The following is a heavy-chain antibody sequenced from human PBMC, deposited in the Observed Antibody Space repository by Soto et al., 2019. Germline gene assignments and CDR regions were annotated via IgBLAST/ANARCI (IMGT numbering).Heavy chain of an antibody. D-gene: IGHD2-21*01. CDR1: GFTFSEYA. Sequence: PGGSLRLSCAASGFTFSEYAMTWVRQAPGKGLEWVSVIGGAGSNIYYADSVEGRFTVSGDDSKNTLYLRMDSLRVEDTAVYYCAKDFVIRNAVYDAFDTWGPGTMVTVSS. J-gene: IGHJ3*02. CDR2: IGGAGSNI. V-gene: IGHV3-23*01. CDR3: AKDFVIRNAVYDAFDT.